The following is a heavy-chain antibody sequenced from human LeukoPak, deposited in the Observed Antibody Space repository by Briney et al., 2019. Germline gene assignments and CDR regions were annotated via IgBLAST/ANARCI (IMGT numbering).Heavy chain of an antibody. Sequence: GGSLRLSCAASGFTVSSNYMSWVRQAPGKGLEWVAVIYSGGSKYYADSVKGRFTISRDHSKHTLYLQMNSLRAEDTAVYYCARESRDYDILTGYYLGWFVYWGQGTLVTVSS. D-gene: IGHD3-9*01. CDR2: IYSGGSK. CDR1: GFTVSSNY. CDR3: ARESRDYDILTGYYLGWFVY. V-gene: IGHV3-53*01. J-gene: IGHJ4*02.